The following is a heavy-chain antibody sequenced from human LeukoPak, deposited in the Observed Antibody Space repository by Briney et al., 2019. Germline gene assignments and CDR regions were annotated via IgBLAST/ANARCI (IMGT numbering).Heavy chain of an antibody. CDR1: GFTFNIYA. J-gene: IGHJ4*02. V-gene: IGHV3-30*02. Sequence: GGSLRLSCAASGFTFNIYAMHWVRQAPGKGLEWVAFIRYDGSDKYYADSAKGRFTISRDNSKNTLYLQMNSLRADDTAVYYCAKERDSSSWSDYWGQGTLVTVSS. CDR3: AKERDSSSWSDY. D-gene: IGHD6-13*01. CDR2: IRYDGSDK.